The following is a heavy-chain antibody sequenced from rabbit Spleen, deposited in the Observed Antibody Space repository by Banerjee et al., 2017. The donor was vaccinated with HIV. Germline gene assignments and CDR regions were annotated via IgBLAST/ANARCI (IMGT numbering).Heavy chain of an antibody. CDR2: IDPVFGDS. CDR3: ARGRDVGSTGYPYNL. D-gene: IGHD1-1*01. J-gene: IGHJ4*01. Sequence: QEQLVESGGGLVQPGGSLKLSCKASGFDFSNYGMSWVRQAPGKGLEWIGYIDPVFGDSYYASWVNGRFTISSHNAQNTLYLQLSSLTAADTATYFCARGRDVGSTGYPYNLWGQGTLVTVS. CDR1: GFDFSNYG. V-gene: IGHV1S47*01.